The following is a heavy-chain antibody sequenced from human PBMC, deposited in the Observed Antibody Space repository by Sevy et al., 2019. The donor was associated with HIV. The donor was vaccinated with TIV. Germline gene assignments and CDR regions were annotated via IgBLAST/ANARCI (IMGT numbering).Heavy chain of an antibody. Sequence: ASVKVSCKASGYTFTGYYMHWVRQAPGQGLEWMGWINPNSGGTNYVQKFQGRVTMTRDTSISTAYMELSRLRSDDTAVYYCARDLRSEGAFDIWGQGTMVTVSS. CDR3: ARDLRSEGAFDI. D-gene: IGHD3-10*01. J-gene: IGHJ3*02. V-gene: IGHV1-2*02. CDR2: INPNSGGT. CDR1: GYTFTGYY.